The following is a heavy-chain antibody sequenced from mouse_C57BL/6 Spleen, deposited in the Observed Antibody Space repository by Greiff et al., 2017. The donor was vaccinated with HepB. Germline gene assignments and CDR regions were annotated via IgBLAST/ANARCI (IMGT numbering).Heavy chain of an antibody. Sequence: QVQLQQSGAELVMPGASVKLSCKASGYTFTSYWMHWVKQRPGQGLEWIGEIDPSDSYTNYNQKFKGKSTLTVDKSSSTAYMQLSSLTSEDSAVYYCARGFITTSDYWGQGTTLTVSS. J-gene: IGHJ2*01. CDR1: GYTFTSYW. D-gene: IGHD1-1*01. CDR3: ARGFITTSDY. V-gene: IGHV1-69*01. CDR2: IDPSDSYT.